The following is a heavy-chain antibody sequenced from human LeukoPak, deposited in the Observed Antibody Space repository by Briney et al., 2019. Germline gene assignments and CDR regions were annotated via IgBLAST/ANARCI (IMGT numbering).Heavy chain of an antibody. D-gene: IGHD2-2*01. Sequence: SETLSLTCAVYGGTFSGYYWSWIRQPPGKGLEWIGEINHSGSTNYNPAPKSRVTISVDTSKNQFSLKLSSVPAADTAVYYCARGSEHPYCSSTSCYGAYYFDYWGQGTLVTVSS. J-gene: IGHJ4*02. CDR3: ARGSEHPYCSSTSCYGAYYFDY. CDR2: INHSGST. V-gene: IGHV4-34*01. CDR1: GGTFSGYY.